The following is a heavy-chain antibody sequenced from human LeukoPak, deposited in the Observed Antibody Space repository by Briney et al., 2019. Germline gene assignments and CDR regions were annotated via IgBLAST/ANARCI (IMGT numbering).Heavy chain of an antibody. Sequence: SETLSLTGTVSGGSISSYYWSWIRPPPGKVLDWIGYIYYSRSTNYNPSLKSRVTISVDTSKNQFSLKLSSVTAADTAVYYCARRMNVYYDFWSGHYDAFDIWGQGTMVTVSS. CDR3: ARRMNVYYDFWSGHYDAFDI. D-gene: IGHD3-3*01. V-gene: IGHV4-59*01. CDR2: IYYSRST. CDR1: GGSISSYY. J-gene: IGHJ3*02.